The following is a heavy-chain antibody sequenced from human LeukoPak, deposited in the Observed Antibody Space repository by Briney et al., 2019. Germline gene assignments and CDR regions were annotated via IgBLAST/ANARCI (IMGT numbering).Heavy chain of an antibody. CDR3: ARDSNGPAF. Sequence: GGSLRLSCAASGFTVSNNYMSWIRQAPGKGLEWVSVIYSGGGTFYSELVKGRFTISRDYSKNTLYLQMNSLRADDTAVYYCARDSNGPAFWGQGTLVTVSS. D-gene: IGHD6-19*01. V-gene: IGHV3-53*01. CDR2: IYSGGGT. CDR1: GFTVSNNY. J-gene: IGHJ4*02.